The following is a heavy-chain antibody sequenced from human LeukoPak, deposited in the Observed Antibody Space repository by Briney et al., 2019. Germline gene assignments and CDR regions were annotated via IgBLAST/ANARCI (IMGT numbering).Heavy chain of an antibody. V-gene: IGHV1-2*02. Sequence: ASVKVSCKASGYTFTGYYMHWVRQAPGQGLEWMGWINPNSGGTNYAQKFQGRVTMTRDTSISTAYMELSRLRSDDTAVYYCARQAAAGIRGDWFDPWGQGTLVTVSS. CDR1: GYTFTGYY. CDR2: INPNSGGT. J-gene: IGHJ5*02. CDR3: ARQAAAGIRGDWFDP. D-gene: IGHD6-13*01.